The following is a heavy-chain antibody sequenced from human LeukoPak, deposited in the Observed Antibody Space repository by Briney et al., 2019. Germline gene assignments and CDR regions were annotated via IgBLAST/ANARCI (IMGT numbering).Heavy chain of an antibody. J-gene: IGHJ6*02. V-gene: IGHV3-20*01. CDR3: ARVGIADYYYYGMDV. Sequence: ETLSLTCTVSGGSISSYYWSWVRQTPGKGLEWVSGINWNGGSTGYADSVKGRFTISRDNAKNSLYLQMNSLRAEDTALYHCARVGIADYYYYGMDVWGQGTTVTVSS. D-gene: IGHD6-13*01. CDR1: GGSISSYY. CDR2: INWNGGST.